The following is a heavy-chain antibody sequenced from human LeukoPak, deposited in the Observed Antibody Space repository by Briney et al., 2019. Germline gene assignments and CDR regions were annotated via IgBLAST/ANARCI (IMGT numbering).Heavy chain of an antibody. CDR1: GGTFSSYA. V-gene: IGHV1-8*02. D-gene: IGHD2-15*01. CDR2: MNPNSGNT. J-gene: IGHJ6*02. CDR3: ARVGCSGGSCYSVYYYYYYGMDV. Sequence: GASVKVSCKASGGTFSSYAISWVRQAPGQGLEWMGWMNPNSGNTGYAQKFQGRVTMTRNTSISTAYMELSSLRSEDTAVYYCARVGCSGGSCYSVYYYYYYGMDVWGQGTTVTVSS.